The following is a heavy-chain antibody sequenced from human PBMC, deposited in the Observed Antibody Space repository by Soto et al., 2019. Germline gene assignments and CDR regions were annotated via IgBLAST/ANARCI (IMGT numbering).Heavy chain of an antibody. D-gene: IGHD5-12*01. CDR1: GGTFSSYA. J-gene: IGHJ6*02. V-gene: IGHV1-69*13. CDR3: AREIQLSGYVSSGMDV. CDR2: IIPIFGTA. Sequence: ASVKVSWKASGGTFSSYAISWVRQAPGQGLEWMGGIIPIFGTANYAQKFQGRVTITADESTSTAYMELSSLRSEDTAVYYCAREIQLSGYVSSGMDVWGQRTTVTVSS.